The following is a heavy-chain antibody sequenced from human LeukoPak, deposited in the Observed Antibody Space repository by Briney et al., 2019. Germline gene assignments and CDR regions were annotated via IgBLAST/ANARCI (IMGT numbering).Heavy chain of an antibody. J-gene: IGHJ4*02. CDR1: GFTFSSYA. CDR3: ARAPGGYLYYFDY. CDR2: ISYDGSNK. Sequence: PGGSLRLSCAASGFTFSSYAMHWVRQAPGKGLEWVAVISYDGSNKYYADSVKGRFTISRDNSKNTLYLQMNSLRAEDTAVYYCARAPGGYLYYFDYWGQGTLVTVSS. D-gene: IGHD1-1*01. V-gene: IGHV3-30-3*01.